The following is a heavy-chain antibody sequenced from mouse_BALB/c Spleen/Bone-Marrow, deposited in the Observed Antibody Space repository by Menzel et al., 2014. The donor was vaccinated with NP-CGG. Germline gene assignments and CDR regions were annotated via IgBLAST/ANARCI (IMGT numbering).Heavy chain of an antibody. D-gene: IGHD2-2*01. J-gene: IGHJ1*01. V-gene: IGHV1S81*02. Sequence: QVQLQQSGAELVKPGASVKLSCKASGYTFTSYYMYWVKQRPGQGLEWIGEINPNNGGTDFNEKFKNKATLTVDESSSTAYMQLSSLTSEDSAVYYCTRWFYGYGRGYFDVWGAGTTVTVSS. CDR2: INPNNGGT. CDR3: TRWFYGYGRGYFDV. CDR1: GYTFTSYY.